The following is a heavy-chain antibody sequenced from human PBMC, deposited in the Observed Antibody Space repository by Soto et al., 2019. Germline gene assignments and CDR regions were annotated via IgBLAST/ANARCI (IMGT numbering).Heavy chain of an antibody. CDR2: ISGSGGST. CDR3: AKDFNTMVRGVRSGAFDI. J-gene: IGHJ3*02. CDR1: GFTFSSYA. D-gene: IGHD3-10*01. V-gene: IGHV3-23*01. Sequence: EVQLLESGGGLVQPGGSLRLSCAASGFTFSSYAMSWVRQAPGKGLEWVSAISGSGGSTYYADSVKGRFTISRDNSKNTLYLQMNSLRAEDTDVYYCAKDFNTMVRGVRSGAFDIWGQGTMVTVSS.